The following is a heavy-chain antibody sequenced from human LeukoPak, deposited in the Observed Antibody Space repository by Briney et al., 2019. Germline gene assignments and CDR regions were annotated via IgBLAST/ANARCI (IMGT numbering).Heavy chain of an antibody. CDR3: ARWSGMATVTSDY. D-gene: IGHD5-24*01. V-gene: IGHV3-21*01. CDR1: GFTFSTYS. CDR2: ISSSSSYI. J-gene: IGHJ4*02. Sequence: GGSLRLSXAASGFTFSTYSMNWIRQAPGKGLEWVSSISSSSSYIYYADSAKGRFTISRDNAKNSLYLQMNSLRAEDTAVYYCARWSGMATVTSDYWGQGTLVTASS.